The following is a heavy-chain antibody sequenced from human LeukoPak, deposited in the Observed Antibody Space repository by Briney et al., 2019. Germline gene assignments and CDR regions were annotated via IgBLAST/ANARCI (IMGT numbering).Heavy chain of an antibody. J-gene: IGHJ4*02. D-gene: IGHD1-14*01. V-gene: IGHV3-30-3*01. CDR1: GFTFSSYA. CDR2: TSSDGNIK. Sequence: RGSLRHSCAASGFTFSSYAMHWVRQAPGKGLEWVAVTSSDGNIKYYADSVKGRFTISRDNSKNTLYLQMNSLRGEDTGVYYCARDPVPATARHFDYWGQGTLVTVSS. CDR3: ARDPVPATARHFDY.